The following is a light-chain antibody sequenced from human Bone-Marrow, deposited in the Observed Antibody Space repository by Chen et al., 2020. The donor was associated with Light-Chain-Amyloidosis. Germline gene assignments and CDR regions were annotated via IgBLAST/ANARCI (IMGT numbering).Light chain of an antibody. J-gene: IGLJ3*02. CDR3: QVWDSSSDRPV. CDR1: NIGSTS. Sequence: SYVLTQPSSVSVAPGQTATIACGGNNIGSTSVHWYQQTPGQAPLLVVYDDSDRPSGIPERLSGSNAGNTATLTISRVEGGDEADYYCQVWDSSSDRPVFGGGTKLTVL. CDR2: DDS. V-gene: IGLV3-21*02.